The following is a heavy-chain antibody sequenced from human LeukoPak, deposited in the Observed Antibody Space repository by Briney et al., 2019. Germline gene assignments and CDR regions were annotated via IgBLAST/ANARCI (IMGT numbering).Heavy chain of an antibody. CDR3: ARDSTVVTPVFSLSWFDP. CDR1: GYTFSGYY. Sequence: GASVKVSCKASGYTFSGYYMHWVRQAPRQGLEWMGWINPNSGGTNYAQKFQGRVTMTRDTSISTVYMELSRLRSDDTAVYYCARDSTVVTPVFSLSWFDPWGQGTLVTVSS. D-gene: IGHD4-23*01. V-gene: IGHV1-2*02. J-gene: IGHJ5*02. CDR2: INPNSGGT.